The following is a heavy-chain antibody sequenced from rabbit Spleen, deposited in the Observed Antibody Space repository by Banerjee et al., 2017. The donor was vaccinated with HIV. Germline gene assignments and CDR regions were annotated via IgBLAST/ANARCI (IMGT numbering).Heavy chain of an antibody. CDR2: IAGSSSGFT. CDR3: ARFYAGYGDFGYAAM. J-gene: IGHJ4*01. Sequence: QSLEESGGDLVKPGASLTLTCTASGLDFSSSYYMCWVRQAPGKGLEWISCIAGSSSGFTYSATWAKGRFTCSKTSSTTVTLQMTSLTAADTATYFCARFYAGYGDFGYAAMWGPGTLVTVS. D-gene: IGHD7-1*01. V-gene: IGHV1S40*01. CDR1: GLDFSSSYY.